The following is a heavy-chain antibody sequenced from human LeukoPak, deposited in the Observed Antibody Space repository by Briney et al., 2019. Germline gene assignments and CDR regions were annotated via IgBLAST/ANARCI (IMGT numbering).Heavy chain of an antibody. D-gene: IGHD3-22*01. CDR2: ISGDGGST. CDR1: GFTFDDYA. J-gene: IGHJ4*02. CDR3: AKDILVDYYDSSGYFSY. V-gene: IGHV3-43*02. Sequence: GGSPRLSCAASGFTFDDYAMHWVRQAPGKGLEWVSLISGDGGSTYYADPVKGRFTISRDNSKNSLYLQMNSLRTEDTALYYCAKDILVDYYDSSGYFSYWGQGTLVTVSS.